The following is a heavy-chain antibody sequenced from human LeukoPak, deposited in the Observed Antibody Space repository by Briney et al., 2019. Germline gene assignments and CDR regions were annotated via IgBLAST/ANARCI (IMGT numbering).Heavy chain of an antibody. V-gene: IGHV3-21*01. CDR3: ARGGDYSSSSDY. J-gene: IGHJ4*02. Sequence: GGSLRLSCAASGFTFSNYGMNWVRQAPGKGLEWVSFTDTSGNYIYYGDSVEGRFTISRDNAKNLVFLQMNGLRAEDTAVYYCARGGDYSSSSDYWGQGTLVTVSS. CDR2: TDTSGNYI. CDR1: GFTFSNYG. D-gene: IGHD6-6*01.